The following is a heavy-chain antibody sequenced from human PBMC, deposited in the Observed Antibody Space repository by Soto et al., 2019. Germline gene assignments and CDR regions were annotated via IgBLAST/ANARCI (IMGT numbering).Heavy chain of an antibody. J-gene: IGHJ6*02. D-gene: IGHD6-6*01. CDR3: ARHLAPLARNPYYHYGMDV. CDR1: GASISSGDYY. V-gene: IGHV4-31*03. Sequence: PSETLSLTCTVSGASISSGDYYWSWIRQHPGKGLDLIGYIYYTGITYYNPSLKSRVTISVDTSKNQFSLKLSSVTAADTAVYYCARHLAPLARNPYYHYGMDVWGQGTTVTVSS. CDR2: IYYTGIT.